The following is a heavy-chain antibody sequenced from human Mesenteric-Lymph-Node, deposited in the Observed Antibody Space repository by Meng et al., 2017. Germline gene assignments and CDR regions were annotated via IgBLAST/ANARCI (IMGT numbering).Heavy chain of an antibody. Sequence: GESLKISCAASGFTFSDYWMHWVRQIPGKGLVWVSRINGDASTTTYADSVKGRFTISRDNSKNTLYLQMNSLRAEDTAVYYCARGRAFFYGSSWSVPAYYYYYGMDVWGQGTTVTVSS. CDR3: ARGRAFFYGSSWSVPAYYYYYGMDV. CDR1: GFTFSDYW. CDR2: INGDASTT. V-gene: IGHV3-74*01. J-gene: IGHJ6*02. D-gene: IGHD6-13*01.